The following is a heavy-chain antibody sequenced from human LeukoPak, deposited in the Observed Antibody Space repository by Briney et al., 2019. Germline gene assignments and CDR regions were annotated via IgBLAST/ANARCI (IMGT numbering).Heavy chain of an antibody. CDR2: TYYSGST. CDR3: ERHSGSHHSYHMDV. Sequence: PSETLSLTCTVSGGSIRYSSYYWGWIRQPPGKGLEWIGSTYYSGSTYYNPSLKSRVTISVDMSKNQFSLKLSSVTAADTTVYYCERHSGSHHSYHMDVWGQGTTVTVSS. V-gene: IGHV4-39*01. D-gene: IGHD1-26*01. J-gene: IGHJ6*02. CDR1: GGSIRYSSYY.